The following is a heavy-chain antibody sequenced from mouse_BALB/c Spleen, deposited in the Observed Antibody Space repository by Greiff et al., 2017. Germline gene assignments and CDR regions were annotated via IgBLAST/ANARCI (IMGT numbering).Heavy chain of an antibody. CDR2: IWAGGST. CDR3: ARAYYGNEGGFAY. J-gene: IGHJ3*01. CDR1: GFSLTSYG. Sequence: VQGVESGPGLVAPSQSLSITCTVSGFSLTSYGVHWVRQPPGKGLEWLGVIWAGGSTNYNSALMSRLSIRKDNSKSQVFLKMNSLQTDDTAMYYCARAYYGNEGGFAYWGQGTLVTVSA. D-gene: IGHD2-10*01. V-gene: IGHV2-9*02.